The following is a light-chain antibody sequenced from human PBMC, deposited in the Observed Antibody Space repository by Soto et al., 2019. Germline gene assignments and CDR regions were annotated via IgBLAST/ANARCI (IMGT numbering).Light chain of an antibody. J-gene: IGKJ2*01. CDR3: QQYYILPYT. Sequence: DIVMTQSPGSLAVPLGEGATITCKSSHNPLYSNNVNYLAWYQQRPGQPPKLLIRRASTRASGVPDRFSGAGSGTDFTLTISNLQAEDVAVYYCQQYYILPYTFGQGTRLQIK. CDR2: RAS. CDR1: HNPLYSNNVNY. V-gene: IGKV4-1*01.